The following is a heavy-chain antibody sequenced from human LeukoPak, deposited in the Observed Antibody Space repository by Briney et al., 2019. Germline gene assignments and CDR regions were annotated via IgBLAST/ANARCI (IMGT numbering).Heavy chain of an antibody. J-gene: IGHJ5*02. CDR1: GFTVSSNY. V-gene: IGHV3-53*01. Sequence: PGGSLRLSCAASGFTVSSNYMSWVRQAPGKGLEWVSVIYSGGSTYYADSVKGRFTISRDNSKNTLYLQMNSLRAEDTAVYYCAKDIFAVSDSSSWQESWGQGTLVTVSS. CDR2: IYSGGST. CDR3: AKDIFAVSDSSSWQES. D-gene: IGHD6-13*01.